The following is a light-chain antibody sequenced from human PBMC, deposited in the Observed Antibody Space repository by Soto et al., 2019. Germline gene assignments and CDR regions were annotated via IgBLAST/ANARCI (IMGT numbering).Light chain of an antibody. CDR2: EVS. J-gene: IGLJ1*01. Sequence: QSALTQPASVSGYPGQSITISCTGTSSDVGGYNYVSWYQQHPGKAPKLMIYEVSKRPSGVPDRFSGSKSGNTASLTVSGLQAEDEADYYCSSYAGSNNFDVFGTGTKVTVL. CDR1: SSDVGGYNY. V-gene: IGLV2-8*01. CDR3: SSYAGSNNFDV.